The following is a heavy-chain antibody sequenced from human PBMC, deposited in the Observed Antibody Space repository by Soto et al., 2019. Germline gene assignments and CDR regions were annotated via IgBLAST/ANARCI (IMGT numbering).Heavy chain of an antibody. V-gene: IGHV1-46*01. D-gene: IGHD3-22*01. J-gene: IGHJ6*02. CDR1: GYSFTSYY. CDR2: ITPSGGNT. CDR3: ARDYYDSSGFEGGGMDV. Sequence: ASVKVSCKASGYSFTSYYLHWVRQAPGQGLEWMATITPSGGNTNYAQKFQGRLTMSRDTSTSTVYMELSSLRSEDTAVYYCARDYYDSSGFEGGGMDVWGQGTTVTVSS.